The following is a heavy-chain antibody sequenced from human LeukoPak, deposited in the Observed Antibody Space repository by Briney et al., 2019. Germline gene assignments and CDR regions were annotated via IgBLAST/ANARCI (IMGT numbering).Heavy chain of an antibody. J-gene: IGHJ6*03. CDR3: AREVGRWLRNYYYYYMDV. Sequence: SETLSLTCAVYGGSFSGYYWSWIRQPPGKGLEWIGEINHSGSTNYNPSLKSRVTISVDTSKNQFSLKLSSVTAADTAVYYCAREVGRWLRNYYYYYMDVWGKGTTVTVSS. V-gene: IGHV4-34*01. CDR2: INHSGST. CDR1: GGSFSGYY. D-gene: IGHD5-12*01.